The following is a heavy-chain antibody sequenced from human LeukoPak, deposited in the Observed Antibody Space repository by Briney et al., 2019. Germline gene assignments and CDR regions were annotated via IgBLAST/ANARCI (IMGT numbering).Heavy chain of an antibody. CDR3: ARFSRYYYDSSGRWFDP. CDR2: INHSGST. CDR1: GGSFSGYY. V-gene: IGHV4-34*01. D-gene: IGHD3-22*01. J-gene: IGHJ5*02. Sequence: SETLSLTCAVYGGSFSGYYWSWIRQPPGRGLEWIGEINHSGSTNYNPPLKSRATISVDTSKNQFSLKLSSVTAADTAVYYCARFSRYYYDSSGRWFDPWGQGTLVTVSS.